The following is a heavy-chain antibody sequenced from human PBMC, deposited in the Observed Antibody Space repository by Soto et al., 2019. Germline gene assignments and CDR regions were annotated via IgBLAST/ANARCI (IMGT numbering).Heavy chain of an antibody. CDR1: GFSFSSYG. Sequence: GGDLRLSCAASGFSFSSYGMSWVRQAPGKGLEWVANINQDGSEKNYADSVKGRLTISRDNGKNSLYLQMTSLRAEDTAVYFCGRDVRNGESGSYSYDNWGQGT. J-gene: IGHJ4*02. V-gene: IGHV3-7*04. CDR2: INQDGSEK. D-gene: IGHD1-26*01. CDR3: GRDVRNGESGSYSYDN.